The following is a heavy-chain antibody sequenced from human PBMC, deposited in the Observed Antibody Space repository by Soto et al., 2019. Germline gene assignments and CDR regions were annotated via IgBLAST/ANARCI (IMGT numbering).Heavy chain of an antibody. J-gene: IGHJ5*02. Sequence: PSETLSLTCTVSGGSISSFYYYWSWIRQPPGKGLEWIGYLYYSGSTYYNPSLKSRVTISVDTSKNQFSLKLSSVTAADTAVYYCARARLTMTASWGQGTLVTVSS. CDR1: GGSISSFYYY. CDR3: ARARLTMTAS. D-gene: IGHD3-22*01. V-gene: IGHV4-30-4*01. CDR2: LYYSGST.